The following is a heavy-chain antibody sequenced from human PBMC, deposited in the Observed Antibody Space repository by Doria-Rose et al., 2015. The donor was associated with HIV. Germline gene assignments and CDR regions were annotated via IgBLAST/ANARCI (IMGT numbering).Heavy chain of an antibody. V-gene: IGHV2-26*01. CDR2: IVADDER. CDR1: RVSLRSTGIG. J-gene: IGHJ4*02. Sequence: QVTLKESGPVLVTPTETLMLTCSVSRVSLRSTGIGVSWIRQPPVNAPALLAYIVADDERSYKTSQKSRLTISRGTSKSQVVLTMTDMDPVDTATYYCARIKSSRWYHKYYFDFWGQGTLVIVSA. CDR3: ARIKSSRWYHKYYFDF. D-gene: IGHD6-13*01.